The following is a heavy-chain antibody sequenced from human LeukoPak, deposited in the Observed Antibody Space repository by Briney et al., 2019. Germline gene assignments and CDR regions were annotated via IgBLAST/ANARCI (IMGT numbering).Heavy chain of an antibody. V-gene: IGHV3-48*04. CDR3: ARDDYSSSDY. CDR2: IGTSSGTF. CDR1: GFTFSSYS. D-gene: IGHD6-13*01. J-gene: IGHJ4*02. Sequence: GGSLRLSCAASGFTFSSYSMNWVRQAPGKGLEWVSFIGTSSGTFYYADSVKGRFTISRDNAKNSLYLQMNSLRAEDTALYYCARDDYSSSDYWGQGTLVTVSS.